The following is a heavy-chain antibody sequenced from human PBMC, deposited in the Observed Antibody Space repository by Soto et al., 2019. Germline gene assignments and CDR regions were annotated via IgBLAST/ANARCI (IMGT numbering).Heavy chain of an antibody. Sequence: GGSLRLSCAASGFTFSSYGMHWVRQAPGKGLEWVAVISYDGSNKYYADSVKGRFTISRDKSKNTLYLQMNSLRAEDTAVYYCAKDLMGSYSDAFDIWGQGTMVTVSS. CDR2: ISYDGSNK. J-gene: IGHJ3*02. V-gene: IGHV3-30*18. CDR1: GFTFSSYG. CDR3: AKDLMGSYSDAFDI. D-gene: IGHD1-26*01.